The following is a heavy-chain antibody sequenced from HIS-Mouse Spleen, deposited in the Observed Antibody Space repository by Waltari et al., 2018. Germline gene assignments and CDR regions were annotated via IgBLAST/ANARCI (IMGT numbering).Heavy chain of an antibody. D-gene: IGHD2-8*01. V-gene: IGHV3-23*01. CDR2: ISGSGGST. CDR3: AKGPPCTNGVCYGNFDY. Sequence: QAPGKGLEWVSAISGSGGSTYYADSVKGRFTISRDNSKNTLYLQMNSLRAEDTAVYYCAKGPPCTNGVCYGNFDYWGQGTLVTVSS. J-gene: IGHJ4*02.